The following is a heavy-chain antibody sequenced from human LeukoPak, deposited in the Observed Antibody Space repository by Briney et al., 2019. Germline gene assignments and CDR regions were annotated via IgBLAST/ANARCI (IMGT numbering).Heavy chain of an antibody. CDR2: IYWNDDK. CDR1: GFSLRTSGVG. V-gene: IGHV2-5*01. Sequence: SGPTLVKPTQTLTLTCTFSGFSLRTSGVGVGWIRQPPGKALEWLALIYWNDDKRYSPSLKSGLTITKDTSKNQVVLTMTNMDPVDTATYYCAHSAMATKPYYFDYWGQGTLVTVSS. J-gene: IGHJ4*02. CDR3: AHSAMATKPYYFDY. D-gene: IGHD5-24*01.